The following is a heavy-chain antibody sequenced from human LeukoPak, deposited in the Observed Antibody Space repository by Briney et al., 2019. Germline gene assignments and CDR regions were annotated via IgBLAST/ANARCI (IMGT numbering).Heavy chain of an antibody. J-gene: IGHJ4*02. Sequence: GASVKVSCKASGYTFTGYYMFWVRQAPGQGLEWMGWINPNTGATKYEQNFQGRVTLTRDTSIRTTFMELSSLRSDDTAFYYCARDERFCNGDNHYPDLGYWGQGTLVTVSS. CDR3: ARDERFCNGDNHYPDLGY. CDR1: GYTFTGYY. D-gene: IGHD2-15*01. CDR2: INPNTGAT. V-gene: IGHV1-2*02.